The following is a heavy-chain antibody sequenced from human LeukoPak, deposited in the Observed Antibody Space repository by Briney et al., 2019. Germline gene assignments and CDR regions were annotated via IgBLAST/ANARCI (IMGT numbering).Heavy chain of an antibody. CDR2: INVITGYI. J-gene: IGHJ3*02. CDR1: GFSFENYN. D-gene: IGHD1-26*01. CDR3: ARDRSGSSSVDDAFDI. V-gene: IGHV3-21*01. Sequence: GGSLRLSCAASGFSFENYNMNWVRQAPGKGLEWVAYINVITGYIYYADSLKGRFTISRDNAKKSLFLEMNSLRVEDTAVYYCARDRSGSSSVDDAFDIGGQGLMVTVSS.